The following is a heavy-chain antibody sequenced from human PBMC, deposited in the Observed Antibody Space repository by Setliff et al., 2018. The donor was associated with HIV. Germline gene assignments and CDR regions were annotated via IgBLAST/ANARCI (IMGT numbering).Heavy chain of an antibody. J-gene: IGHJ6*03. V-gene: IGHV1-69*13. CDR1: GGTFSSYP. Sequence: SVKVSCKASGGTFSSYPISWVRQAPGQGLEWMGGIIPIFGTTHYAQKFQGRGTVTADESTSTAYMQLSSLGSDDTAVYYCARGRNYDSSGYGDYYYYMDVWGKGTTVTVSS. CDR2: IIPIFGTT. CDR3: ARGRNYDSSGYGDYYYYMDV. D-gene: IGHD3-22*01.